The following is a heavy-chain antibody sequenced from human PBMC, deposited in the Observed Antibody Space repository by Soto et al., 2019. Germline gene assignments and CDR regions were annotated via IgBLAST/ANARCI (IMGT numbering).Heavy chain of an antibody. CDR3: ASSRGYSYVFDY. V-gene: IGHV1-69*02. D-gene: IGHD5-18*01. Sequence: QVQLVQSGAEVKKPGSSVKVSCKASGGTFSSYTISWVRQAPGQGLEWMGRIIPILGIANYAQKFQGRVTITADKSTSTAYMELSSLRSEDTAVYYFASSRGYSYVFDYWGQGTLVTVSS. CDR1: GGTFSSYT. J-gene: IGHJ4*02. CDR2: IIPILGIA.